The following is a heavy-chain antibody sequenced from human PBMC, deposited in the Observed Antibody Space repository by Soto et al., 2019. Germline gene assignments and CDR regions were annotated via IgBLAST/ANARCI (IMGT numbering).Heavy chain of an antibody. J-gene: IGHJ3*02. CDR2: ISYDGSNK. D-gene: IGHD3-22*01. CDR3: AKVGPMIVAHRSAFDI. Sequence: GGSLRLSCAASGFTFSSYGMHWVRQAPGKGLEWVAVISYDGSNKYYADSVKGRFTISRDNSKNTLYLQMNSLRAEDTAVYYCAKVGPMIVAHRSAFDIWGQGTMVTVSS. V-gene: IGHV3-30*18. CDR1: GFTFSSYG.